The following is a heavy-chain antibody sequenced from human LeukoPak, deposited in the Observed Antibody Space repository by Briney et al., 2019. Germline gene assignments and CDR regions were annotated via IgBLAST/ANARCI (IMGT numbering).Heavy chain of an antibody. D-gene: IGHD4-17*01. J-gene: IGHJ4*02. CDR1: GGSISSGDYY. CDR3: ARGGAYGDYVDY. V-gene: IGHV4-61*08. CDR2: IYYSGST. Sequence: SETLSLTCTVSGGSISSGDYYWSWIRQPPGKGLEWIGYIYYSGSTNYNPSLKSRVTISVDTSKNQFSLKLNSVTAADTAVYYCARGGAYGDYVDYWGQGTLVTVSS.